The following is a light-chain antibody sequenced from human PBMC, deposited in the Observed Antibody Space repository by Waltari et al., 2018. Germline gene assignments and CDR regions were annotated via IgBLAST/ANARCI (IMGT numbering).Light chain of an antibody. CDR1: QSVSSN. CDR3: QQYNTWPRT. V-gene: IGKV3-15*01. Sequence: DIVMTQSPDTLSVSPGDRAPLSCRASQSVSSNLAWYQQKPGQAPRLLIYGSSTRATGIPARFSGSWSGTEFTLTISSLQSEDFAFYYCQQYNTWPRTFGQGAKVEIK. J-gene: IGKJ1*01. CDR2: GSS.